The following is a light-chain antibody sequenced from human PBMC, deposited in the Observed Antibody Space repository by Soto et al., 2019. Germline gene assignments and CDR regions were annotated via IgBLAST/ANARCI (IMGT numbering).Light chain of an antibody. CDR2: DAS. Sequence: DIQMTQSPSSLSASVGDRFTITCQASQDITNYLNWYQQKPGKAPRLLLYDASSLETGVPSRFSGSGSGTDFTFTISSLQPEDIATYYCQHYDHLPITFGQGTRREI. V-gene: IGKV1-33*01. J-gene: IGKJ5*01. CDR1: QDITNY. CDR3: QHYDHLPIT.